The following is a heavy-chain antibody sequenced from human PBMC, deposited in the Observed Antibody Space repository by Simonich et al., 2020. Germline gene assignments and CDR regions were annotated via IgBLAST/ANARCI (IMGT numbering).Heavy chain of an antibody. CDR1: GFTFSSYS. J-gene: IGHJ4*02. Sequence: EVQLVESGGGLVKPGGSLRLSCAASGFTFSSYSMNWIRQYPGKGLEWVSSISSSRRYKYYADSVQCRFTISRDNSKNSLYLQMNSLRAEDTAVYYCARDAAGDYWGQGTLVTVSS. CDR3: ARDAAGDY. CDR2: ISSSRRYK. V-gene: IGHV3-21*01. D-gene: IGHD6-13*01.